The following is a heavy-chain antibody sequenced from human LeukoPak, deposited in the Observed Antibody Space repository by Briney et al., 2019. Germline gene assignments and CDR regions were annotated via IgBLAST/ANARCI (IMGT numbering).Heavy chain of an antibody. CDR1: GGSISSSSYY. CDR2: IYYSGST. J-gene: IGHJ6*03. Sequence: PSETLSLTCTVSGGSISSSSYYWGWIRQPPGKGLEWIGSIYYSGSTYYNPSLKSRVTISVDTSKNQFSLKLSSVTAADTAVYYCARQDRNWGYYMDVWGKGTTVTISS. CDR3: ARQDRNWGYYMDV. V-gene: IGHV4-39*01. D-gene: IGHD7-27*01.